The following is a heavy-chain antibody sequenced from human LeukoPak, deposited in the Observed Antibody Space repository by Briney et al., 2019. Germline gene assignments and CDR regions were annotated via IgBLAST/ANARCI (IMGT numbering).Heavy chain of an antibody. J-gene: IGHJ6*04. CDR3: ANYCASGVSACDYFGMDV. V-gene: IGHV4-38-2*01. D-gene: IGHD3-10*01. CDR2: MYHNRGT. Sequence: SDTQTLTCAVSGYPMSRGYDWGWLGPPPGTGLEWIGIMYHNRGTYYNPCLKSRVTISMDTSKNQFSLRLSSVTAADTAVYYCANYCASGVSACDYFGMDVWGKGATVTVSS. CDR1: GYPMSRGYD.